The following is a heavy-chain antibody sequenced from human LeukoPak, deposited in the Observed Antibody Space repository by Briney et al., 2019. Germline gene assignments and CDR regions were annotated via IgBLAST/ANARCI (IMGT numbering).Heavy chain of an antibody. CDR3: ARHPFEGAPGTHRVYYFDD. D-gene: IGHD1-14*01. Sequence: PSETLYLTCTVSGGSISNSLYYWAWTRPSPGKGLEWIGSIYSSGNNYYNPPLKSRLTIPVDTSKNQFSLSLTSVTAADTAVYYCARHPFEGAPGTHRVYYFDDGGQGVLVTVSS. CDR1: GGSISNSLYY. J-gene: IGHJ4*02. V-gene: IGHV4-39*01. CDR2: IYSSGNN.